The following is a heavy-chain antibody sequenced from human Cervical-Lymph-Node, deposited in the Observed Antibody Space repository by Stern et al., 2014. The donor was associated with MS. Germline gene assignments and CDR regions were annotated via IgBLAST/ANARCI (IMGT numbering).Heavy chain of an antibody. Sequence: QVQLQESGPGLVKHSQTLSLTCTVSGGSISSGSYYWSWIRQPAGKGLEXIGRIYTSGSTNYNPSLKRRVTISVDTSKNQFSLKLSSLTAADTAVYYCARDCRLRYFDNYGMDVWGQGTTVTVSS. CDR2: IYTSGST. CDR3: ARDCRLRYFDNYGMDV. V-gene: IGHV4-61*02. D-gene: IGHD3-9*01. CDR1: GGSISSGSYY. J-gene: IGHJ6*02.